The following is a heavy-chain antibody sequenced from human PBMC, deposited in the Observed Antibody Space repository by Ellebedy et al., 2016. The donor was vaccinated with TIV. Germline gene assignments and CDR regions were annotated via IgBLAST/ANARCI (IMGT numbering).Heavy chain of an antibody. J-gene: IGHJ5*02. CDR1: GFNFRSYW. D-gene: IGHD4-17*01. CDR3: ARRGSYGDYAVQVNSWFDT. CDR2: IYQDGSVQ. V-gene: IGHV3-7*01. Sequence: PGGSLRLSCVASGFNFRSYWMTWVRQAPGKGLQWVANIYQDGSVQYYVDSVKGRFTISRDNADNSLFLQMNSLRAEDTAVYYCARRGSYGDYAVQVNSWFDTWGRGTLVAVSS.